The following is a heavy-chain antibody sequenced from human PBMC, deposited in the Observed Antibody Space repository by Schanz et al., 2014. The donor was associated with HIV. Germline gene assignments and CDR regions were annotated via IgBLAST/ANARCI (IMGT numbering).Heavy chain of an antibody. J-gene: IGHJ4*02. D-gene: IGHD4-17*01. CDR2: IWHDGSSK. V-gene: IGHV3-33*08. CDR1: GFIFNGYY. CDR3: ARGGLRWHPEWLDY. Sequence: QVQLVESGGGLVEPGGSLRLSCEASGFIFNGYYLTWIRQAPGKGLEWVAVIWHDGSSKYYADSVKGRFTISRDNSKNTLYLQMNSLRAEDTAVYYCARGGLRWHPEWLDYWGQGTLVTVSS.